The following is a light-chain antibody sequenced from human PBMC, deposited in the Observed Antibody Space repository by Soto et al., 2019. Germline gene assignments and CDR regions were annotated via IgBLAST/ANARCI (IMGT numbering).Light chain of an antibody. CDR3: HQSETFPLT. CDR2: DVS. J-gene: IGKJ5*01. Sequence: AIQLTQSPSSLSASVGDRVTITCRASQGISSAFAWYQQRPGKVPKLLIYDVSSLQSGVPPRFSGSGSGTDFTLTICSLQREDFATYYCHQSETFPLTFGQGTRLEVK. V-gene: IGKV1-13*02. CDR1: QGISSA.